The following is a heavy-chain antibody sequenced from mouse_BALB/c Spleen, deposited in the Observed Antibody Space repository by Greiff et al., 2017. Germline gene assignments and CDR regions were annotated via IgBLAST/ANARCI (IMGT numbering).Heavy chain of an antibody. CDR3: VRDEGGLRRGTWFAY. V-gene: IGHV2-9-2*01. J-gene: IGHJ3*01. D-gene: IGHD2-4*01. CDR2: IWTGGGT. CDR1: GFSLTSYD. Sequence: VQRVESGPGLVAPSQSLSITCTVSGFSLTSYDISWIRQPPGKGLEWLGVIWTGGGTNYNSAFMSRLIISKDNSKSQVFLKMYSLQTDDTAIYYCVRDEGGLRRGTWFAYWGQGTLVTVSA.